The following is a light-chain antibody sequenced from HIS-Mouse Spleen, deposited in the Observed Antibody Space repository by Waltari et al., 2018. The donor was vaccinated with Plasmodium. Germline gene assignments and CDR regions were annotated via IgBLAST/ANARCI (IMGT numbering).Light chain of an antibody. J-gene: IGLJ3*02. CDR2: YYSDADK. CDR3: MIWPSNASGV. CDR1: SDIHVASYH. V-gene: IGLV5-37*01. Sequence: QPVLTQPPSSSAPPGESARLTCTLPSDIHVASYHIYWYPQKHGSPPRYLLYYYSDADKGQGSGVPSRFSGSKDASANTGILLISGLQSEDEADYYCMIWPSNASGVFGGGTKLTVL.